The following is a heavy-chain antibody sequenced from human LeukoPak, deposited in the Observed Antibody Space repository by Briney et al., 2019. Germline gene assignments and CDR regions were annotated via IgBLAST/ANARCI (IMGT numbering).Heavy chain of an antibody. CDR1: GYTLTELS. Sequence: GSVKVSCKVSGYTLTELSMHWVRQAPGKGLEWMGGFDPEDGETIYAQKFQGRVTMTEDTSTDTAYMELSSLRSEDTAVYYCATDRLGCSSTSCYDGYYYYMDVWGKGTTVTVSS. CDR2: FDPEDGET. J-gene: IGHJ6*03. CDR3: ATDRLGCSSTSCYDGYYYYMDV. V-gene: IGHV1-24*01. D-gene: IGHD2-2*01.